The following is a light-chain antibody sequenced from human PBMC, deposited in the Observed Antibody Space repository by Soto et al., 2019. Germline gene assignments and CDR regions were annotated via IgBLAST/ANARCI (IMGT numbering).Light chain of an antibody. CDR3: QQYGNSPLT. CDR1: QPVRTNH. CDR2: GAA. J-gene: IGKJ4*01. Sequence: EIVLTQSSGTLSVFPGGRATRSCSASQPVRTNHLAWYQQMPGQAPRLLIYGAAISTADIPDRFSVSVSGTDFTLTINRLEPGEFAVYFCQQYGNSPLTFGGGTKLDIK. V-gene: IGKV3-20*01.